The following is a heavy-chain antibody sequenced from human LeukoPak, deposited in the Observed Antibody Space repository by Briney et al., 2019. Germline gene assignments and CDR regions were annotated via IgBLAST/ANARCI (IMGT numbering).Heavy chain of an antibody. CDR3: AKDRYSYAFEYSDS. J-gene: IGHJ4*02. Sequence: PGGSLRLSCAASGFTFSSYGMHWVRQAPGKGLEWVAVISNDGSKKYYADSVKGRFTISRDNSKNTLSLQVSSLGAEDTAVYYCAKDRYSYAFEYSDSWGQGTLVTVSS. CDR2: ISNDGSKK. CDR1: GFTFSSYG. V-gene: IGHV3-30*18. D-gene: IGHD5-18*01.